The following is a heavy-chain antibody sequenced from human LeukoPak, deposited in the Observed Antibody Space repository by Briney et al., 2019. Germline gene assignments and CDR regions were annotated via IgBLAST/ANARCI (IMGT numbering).Heavy chain of an antibody. CDR3: ARDGENATLDY. Sequence: GGSLRLSCAASGFTFSSYSMNWVRQAPGKGLEWVSYISSSSSTIYYADSVKGRFTISRDNAKNSLYLQMNSLRAEDTAVYYCARDGENATLDYWGQGTLVTVSS. CDR1: GFTFSSYS. V-gene: IGHV3-48*01. D-gene: IGHD1-1*01. J-gene: IGHJ4*02. CDR2: ISSSSSTI.